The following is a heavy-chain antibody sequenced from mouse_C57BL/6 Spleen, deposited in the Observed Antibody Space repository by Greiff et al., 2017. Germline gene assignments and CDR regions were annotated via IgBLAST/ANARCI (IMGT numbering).Heavy chain of an antibody. V-gene: IGHV1-50*01. CDR1: GYTFTSYW. Sequence: QVHVKQPGAELVKPGASVKLSCKASGYTFTSYWMQWVKQRPGQGLEWIGEIDPSDSYTNYNQKFKGKATLTVDTSSSTAYMQLSSLTSEDSAVYYCARGYYGSSYGGLDYWGQGTTLTVSS. D-gene: IGHD1-1*01. CDR3: ARGYYGSSYGGLDY. CDR2: IDPSDSYT. J-gene: IGHJ2*01.